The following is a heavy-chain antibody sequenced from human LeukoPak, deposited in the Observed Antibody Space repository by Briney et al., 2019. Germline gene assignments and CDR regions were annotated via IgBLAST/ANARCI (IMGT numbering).Heavy chain of an antibody. Sequence: PSETLSLTCTVSGGSITNGDYFWRWIRQPPGSDKEWIGYIYYSGSTYYNPSLKSRVTISVDTSKNQFSLKLSSVTAADTAVYYCARGWDSSSWMLDYWGQGTLVTVSS. V-gene: IGHV4-30-4*01. CDR2: IYYSGST. CDR3: ARGWDSSSWMLDY. J-gene: IGHJ4*02. CDR1: GGSITNGDYF. D-gene: IGHD6-13*01.